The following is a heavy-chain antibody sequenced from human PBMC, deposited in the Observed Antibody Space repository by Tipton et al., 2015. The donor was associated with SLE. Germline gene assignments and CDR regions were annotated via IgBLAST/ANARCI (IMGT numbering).Heavy chain of an antibody. CDR1: GFSITRGYH. CDR3: ARRGLLVVPT. CDR2: IHHSGNT. V-gene: IGHV4-38-2*02. Sequence: TLSLTCTVSGFSITRGYHWGWIRQPPGKGLEWIGNIHHSGNTYYNPSLESRVTISVDTSKNQFSLTVNSVTAADTAIYYCARRGLLVVPTWGQGTLVTVSS. D-gene: IGHD2-2*01. J-gene: IGHJ5*02.